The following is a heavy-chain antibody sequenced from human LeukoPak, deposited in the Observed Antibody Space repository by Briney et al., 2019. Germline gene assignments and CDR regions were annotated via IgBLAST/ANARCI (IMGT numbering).Heavy chain of an antibody. CDR1: GFTFNSYS. Sequence: GGSLRLSCAASGFTFNSYSMTWVRQAPGKGLEWVSALSGSGGRTYYGDSVKGRFTISRDNSKNTLYLQMNTLRAEDTAVYYCAKDGASQLYPYYFDYWGQGTLVTVSS. CDR3: AKDGASQLYPYYFDY. J-gene: IGHJ4*02. CDR2: LSGSGGRT. D-gene: IGHD2-2*01. V-gene: IGHV3-23*01.